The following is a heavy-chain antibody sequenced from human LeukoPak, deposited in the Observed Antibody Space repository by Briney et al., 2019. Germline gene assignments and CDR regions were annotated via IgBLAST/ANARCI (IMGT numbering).Heavy chain of an antibody. V-gene: IGHV3-30*19. CDR3: ARDGFPGETQWFFDY. Sequence: GGSLRLSCAASGFIFSSYGMHWVRQAPGKGLEWVAVISYDGSNKYYADSVKGRFTISRDNSKNTLYLQMNSLRAEDTAVYYCARDGFPGETQWFFDYWGQGTLVTVSS. CDR1: GFIFSSYG. CDR2: ISYDGSNK. D-gene: IGHD3-16*01. J-gene: IGHJ4*02.